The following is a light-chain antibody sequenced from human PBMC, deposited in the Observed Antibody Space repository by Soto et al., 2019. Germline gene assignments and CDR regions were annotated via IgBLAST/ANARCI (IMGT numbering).Light chain of an antibody. J-gene: IGLJ3*02. V-gene: IGLV1-40*01. Sequence: QSVLTQPPSVSGAPGQRVTISCTGSTSNIGAGYEVHWYQQLPGTAPKLLVSGHNIRPSGVPDRFSGFKSGASASLVITGLQAEDEADYYCPSYDNSLSGSGVFGGGTQLTVL. CDR3: PSYDNSLSGSGV. CDR2: GHN. CDR1: TSNIGAGYE.